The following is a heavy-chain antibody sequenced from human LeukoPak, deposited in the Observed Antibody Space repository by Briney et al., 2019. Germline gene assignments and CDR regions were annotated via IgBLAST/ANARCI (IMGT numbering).Heavy chain of an antibody. V-gene: IGHV1-2*02. CDR2: INPNSGGT. J-gene: IGHJ4*02. Sequence: ASVKVSCKASGYTFTGYYMHWVRQAPGQGLEWMGWINPNSGGTNYAQKFQGRVTMTRDTSISTAYMELSRLRSDDTAVYYCARGFFSGSSGPDYWGQGTPVTVSS. CDR3: ARGFFSGSSGPDY. D-gene: IGHD3-10*01. CDR1: GYTFTGYY.